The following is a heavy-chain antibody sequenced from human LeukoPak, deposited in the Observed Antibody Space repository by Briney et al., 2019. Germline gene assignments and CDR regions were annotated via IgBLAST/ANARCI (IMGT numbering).Heavy chain of an antibody. J-gene: IGHJ4*02. V-gene: IGHV3-21*01. Sequence: GGSLRLSCAASGSTFSSYSMNWVRQAPGKGLEWVSSISSSSSYIYYADSVKGRFTISRDNAKNSLYLQMNSLRAEDTAVYYCARDAGATEFYWGQGTLVTVSS. CDR3: ARDAGATEFY. CDR2: ISSSSSYI. CDR1: GSTFSSYS. D-gene: IGHD1-26*01.